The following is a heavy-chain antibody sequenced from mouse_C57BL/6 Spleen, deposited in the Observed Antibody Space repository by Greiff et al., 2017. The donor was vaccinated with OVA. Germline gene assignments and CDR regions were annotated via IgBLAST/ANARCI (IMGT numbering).Heavy chain of an antibody. J-gene: IGHJ2*01. Sequence: VQLQQPGAELVRPGSSVKLSCKASGYTFTSYWMHWVKQRPIQGLEWIGNIDPSGSDTHYNEKFKDKATLTVDKSSSTAYMQLSSLTSEDSAVYYGAREDDGSFNIGYWGQGTTLTVSS. CDR3: AREDDGSFNIGY. V-gene: IGHV1-52*01. CDR2: IDPSGSDT. CDR1: GYTFTSYW. D-gene: IGHD1-1*02.